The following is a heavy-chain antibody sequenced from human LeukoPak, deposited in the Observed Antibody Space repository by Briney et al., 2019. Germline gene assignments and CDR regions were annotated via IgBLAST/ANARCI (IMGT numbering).Heavy chain of an antibody. CDR3: ARGNYDNSGFADY. CDR1: VLTFSTYG. V-gene: IGHV3-33*08. Sequence: GVSLTLPCTASVLTFSTYGMHWLRHSPGEALEWVTVIWYYGRNIYYADSEKRLFNLSRENPKNTLYLQINTLRREHTSVLYCARGNYDNSGFADYWGQGTLVTVSS. J-gene: IGHJ4*02. D-gene: IGHD3-22*01. CDR2: IWYYGRNI.